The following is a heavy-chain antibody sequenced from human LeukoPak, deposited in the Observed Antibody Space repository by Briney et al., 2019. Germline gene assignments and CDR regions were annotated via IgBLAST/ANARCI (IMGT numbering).Heavy chain of an antibody. CDR1: AFSMNDFW. CDR2: INKDATIT. Sequence: PGGSLRLSCAASAFSMNDFWTHWVRQGPGKGLEWVSRINKDATITTYADSVKGRFTVSRDNVKNMVYLDMNGLRGDDTAVYYCARSGIGRGFDIWGRGATVTVSS. V-gene: IGHV3-74*01. D-gene: IGHD2/OR15-2a*01. J-gene: IGHJ3*02. CDR3: ARSGIGRGFDI.